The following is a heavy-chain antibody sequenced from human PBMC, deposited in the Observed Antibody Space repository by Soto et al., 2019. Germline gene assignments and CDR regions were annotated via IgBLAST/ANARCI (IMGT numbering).Heavy chain of an antibody. J-gene: IGHJ3*02. V-gene: IGHV4-31*03. CDR1: GGSISSGGYY. Sequence: SETLSLTCTVSGGSISSGGYYWSWIRQHPGKGLEWIGYIYYSGSTYYNPSLKSRVTISVDTSKNQFSLKLSSVTAADTAVYYCARRCSGGSCYQSSHAFDIWGQGTMVTVSS. CDR3: ARRCSGGSCYQSSHAFDI. D-gene: IGHD2-15*01. CDR2: IYYSGST.